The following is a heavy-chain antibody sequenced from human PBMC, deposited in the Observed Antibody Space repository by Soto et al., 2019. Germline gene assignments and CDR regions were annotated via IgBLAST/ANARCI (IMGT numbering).Heavy chain of an antibody. CDR2: ISYDGSNK. D-gene: IGHD6-19*01. V-gene: IGHV3-30-3*01. CDR3: ARSIAVAGTVFDY. CDR1: GFTFSSYA. Sequence: SGGSLRLSCAASGFTFSSYAMHWVRQAPGKGLEWVAVISYDGSNKYYADSVKGRFTISRDNSKNTLYLQMNSLRAEDTAVYYCARSIAVAGTVFDYWGQGTLVTVSS. J-gene: IGHJ4*02.